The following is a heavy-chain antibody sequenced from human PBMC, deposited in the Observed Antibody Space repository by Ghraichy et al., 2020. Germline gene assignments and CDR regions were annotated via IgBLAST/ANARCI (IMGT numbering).Heavy chain of an antibody. D-gene: IGHD2-15*01. J-gene: IGHJ4*02. CDR1: GGSLGGYY. V-gene: IGHV4-34*01. Sequence: SETLSLTCSVYGGSLGGYYWSWIRQSPGQGLEWIGEINYVGVTNYNPSLESRVTISLDTYNNQFSLTLTSLTAADTALYFCARGRYCGGGACYPRPSSFDYGGQGIPVIVSS. CDR2: INYVGVT. CDR3: ARGRYCGGGACYPRPSSFDY.